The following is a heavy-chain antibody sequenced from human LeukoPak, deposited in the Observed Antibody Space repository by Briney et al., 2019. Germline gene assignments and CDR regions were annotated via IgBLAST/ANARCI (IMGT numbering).Heavy chain of an antibody. Sequence: VASVKVSCKASGYTFTGYYMHWVRQAPGQGLEWMGWINPNSGGTNYAQKFQGRVTMTRDTSISTAYMELSGLRSDDTAVYYCARTLQSGYDPTIDYWGQGTLVTVSS. CDR1: GYTFTGYY. V-gene: IGHV1-2*02. CDR2: INPNSGGT. CDR3: ARTLQSGYDPTIDY. D-gene: IGHD5-12*01. J-gene: IGHJ4*02.